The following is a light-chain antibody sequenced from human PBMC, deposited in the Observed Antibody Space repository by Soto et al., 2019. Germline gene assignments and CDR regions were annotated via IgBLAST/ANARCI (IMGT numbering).Light chain of an antibody. J-gene: IGKJ1*01. CDR2: GAS. Sequence: EIVLTQSPGTLSLSPGESATLSCRASQSVSSSYLAWYQQKHGQAPRLLIYGASSRATGIPDRFSGSGSGTDLTITISRLEPEDFEVYYCQQYGRSPWTFGQGTKVDIK. CDR1: QSVSSSY. V-gene: IGKV3-20*01. CDR3: QQYGRSPWT.